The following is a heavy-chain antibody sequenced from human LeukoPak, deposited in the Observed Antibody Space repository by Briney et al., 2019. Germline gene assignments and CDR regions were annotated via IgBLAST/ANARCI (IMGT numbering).Heavy chain of an antibody. V-gene: IGHV3-48*03. J-gene: IGHJ4*02. CDR1: RFTFSSYE. CDR3: ARGGVVVEAATPDYFDY. D-gene: IGHD2-15*01. CDR2: ISGSGSSI. Sequence: GGSLRLSCAASRFTFSSYEMNWVRQAPGKGLEWVSYISGSGSSIYYADSVKGRFTISRDNAKNSLYLQMNSLRAEDTATYHCARGGVVVEAATPDYFDYWGQGTLVTVPS.